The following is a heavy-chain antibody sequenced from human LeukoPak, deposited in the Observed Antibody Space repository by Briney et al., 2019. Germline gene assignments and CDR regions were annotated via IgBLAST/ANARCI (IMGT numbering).Heavy chain of an antibody. CDR2: IYHSGST. V-gene: IGHV4-38-2*02. Sequence: KPSETLSLTCAVSGYSIGSGYYWGWIRQPPGKGLEWIGSIYHSGSTYYNPSLKSRVTISVDTSKNQFSLKLSSVTAADTAVYYCARDVGIAAAYDYWGQGTLVTVSS. D-gene: IGHD6-13*01. J-gene: IGHJ4*02. CDR3: ARDVGIAAAYDY. CDR1: GYSIGSGYY.